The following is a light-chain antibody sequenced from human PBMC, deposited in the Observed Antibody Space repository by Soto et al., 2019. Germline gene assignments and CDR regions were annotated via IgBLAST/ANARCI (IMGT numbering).Light chain of an antibody. CDR3: QKYDSAPWT. CDR2: AAS. J-gene: IGKJ1*01. V-gene: IGKV1-27*01. CDR1: QDISNF. Sequence: DIRMTQSPSSLPASVGDRVTITCRTSQDISNFLAWFQQKPGKVPKLLIYAASSLQSGVPSRFSGSGSGSHFTLTISSLQPEDVATYYCQKYDSAPWTFGQGTKVEI.